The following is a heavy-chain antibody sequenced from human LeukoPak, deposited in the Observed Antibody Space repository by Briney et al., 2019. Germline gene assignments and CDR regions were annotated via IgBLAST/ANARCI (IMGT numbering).Heavy chain of an antibody. J-gene: IGHJ3*02. CDR1: GFTFSAYS. CDR2: ISSSSFTI. Sequence: GGSLRLSCAASGFTFSAYSMNWVRQAPGKGLDWVSYISSSSFTIYYADSVKGRFTISRDNAKNSLYLEMNSLRDEDTAVYYCARSVIAVAGYDAFDIWGQGTVDTVSS. CDR3: ARSVIAVAGYDAFDI. V-gene: IGHV3-48*02. D-gene: IGHD6-19*01.